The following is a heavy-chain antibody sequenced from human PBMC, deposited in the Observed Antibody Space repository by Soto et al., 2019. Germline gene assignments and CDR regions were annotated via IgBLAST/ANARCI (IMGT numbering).Heavy chain of an antibody. CDR2: ISHDATNK. CDR1: GFTFSNYA. J-gene: IGHJ2*01. Sequence: QVQLVESGGGVVQPGTSLRLSCAASGFTFSNYALLWVRQAPGKGLEWVAVISHDATNKYHTDSVKGRFTISRDNSMDTLYLQMHSLRIEDTAVYYCVRVPGYGRFTWRFDLWGRGTLFTVS. CDR3: VRVPGYGRFTWRFDL. V-gene: IGHV3-30-3*01. D-gene: IGHD5-12*01.